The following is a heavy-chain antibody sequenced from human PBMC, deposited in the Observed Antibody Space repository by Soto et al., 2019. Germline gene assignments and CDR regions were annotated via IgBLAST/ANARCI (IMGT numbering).Heavy chain of an antibody. CDR1: GDSIISSDFY. D-gene: IGHD3-3*02. V-gene: IGHV4-39*01. Sequence: SETLSLTCTVSGDSIISSDFYWGWVRQPPGKGLEWIGSIFYLGSSYYNPSLKSRVTMSVDTSKNQFSLRLRSVTAADTALYFCARHSLALRKNNWFDPWGQVIMVTVS. J-gene: IGHJ5*02. CDR3: ARHSLALRKNNWFDP. CDR2: IFYLGSS.